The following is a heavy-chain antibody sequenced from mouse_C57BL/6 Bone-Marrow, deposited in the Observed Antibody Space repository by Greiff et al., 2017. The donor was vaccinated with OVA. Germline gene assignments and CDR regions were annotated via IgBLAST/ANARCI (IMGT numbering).Heavy chain of an antibody. CDR3: ARGDYDYPYYFDY. Sequence: VKLMESGPELVKPGASVKISCKASGYAFSSSWMNWVKQRPGKGLEWIGRIYPGDGDTNYNGKFKGKATLTADKSSSTAYMQLSSLTSEDSAVYFCARGDYDYPYYFDYWGQGTTLTVSS. CDR2: IYPGDGDT. V-gene: IGHV1-82*01. D-gene: IGHD2-4*01. CDR1: GYAFSSSW. J-gene: IGHJ2*01.